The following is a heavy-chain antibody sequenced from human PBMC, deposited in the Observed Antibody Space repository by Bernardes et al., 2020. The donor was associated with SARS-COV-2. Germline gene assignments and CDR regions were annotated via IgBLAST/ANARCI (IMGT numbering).Heavy chain of an antibody. V-gene: IGHV3-74*01. CDR2: INSDGSSA. Sequence: GWSLRLSCSASGVTFSNYWMHWVRQGPGGGLVWVSRINSDGSSANYADSVRGRFTISRENAKNTVYLQLNSLRVEDTAVYYCAAIAVSGTAGSFDIWGQGTMVTVSS. J-gene: IGHJ3*02. CDR3: AAIAVSGTAGSFDI. CDR1: GVTFSNYW. D-gene: IGHD6-19*01.